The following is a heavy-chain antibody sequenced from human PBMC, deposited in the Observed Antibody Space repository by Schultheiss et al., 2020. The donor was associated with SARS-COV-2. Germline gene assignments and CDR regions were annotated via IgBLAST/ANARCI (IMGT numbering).Heavy chain of an antibody. D-gene: IGHD6-13*01. V-gene: IGHV3-15*01. CDR3: ARDSHSSSWSYHFDY. CDR2: IKSKTDGGTT. CDR1: GFTFSNAW. Sequence: GGSLRLSCAASGFTFSNAWMSWVRQAPGKGLEWVGRIKSKTDGGTTDYAAPVKGRFTISRDDSKNTLYLQMNSLKTEDTAVYYCARDSHSSSWSYHFDYWGQGTLVTVSS. J-gene: IGHJ4*02.